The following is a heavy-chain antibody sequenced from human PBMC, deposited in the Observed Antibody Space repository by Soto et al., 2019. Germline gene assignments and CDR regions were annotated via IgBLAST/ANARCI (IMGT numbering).Heavy chain of an antibody. CDR3: ARNSTYYYDSSGYYYHYYFDY. CDR2: INHSGST. D-gene: IGHD3-22*01. Sequence: SRISNKPGKGLEWIGEINHSGSTNYNPSLKSRVTISVDTSKNQFSLNLSSVTAADTAVYYCARNSTYYYDSSGYYYHYYFDYWGQGTLVTVSS. V-gene: IGHV4-34*01. J-gene: IGHJ4*02.